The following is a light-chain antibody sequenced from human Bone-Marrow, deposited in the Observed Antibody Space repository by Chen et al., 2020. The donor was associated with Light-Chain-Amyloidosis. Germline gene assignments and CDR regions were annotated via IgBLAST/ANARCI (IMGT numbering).Light chain of an antibody. CDR2: GND. CDR1: SSNIGAGYD. J-gene: IGLJ3*02. CDR3: QSYDATLSGSV. Sequence: QSVLTQPPSVSGAPGQRVTISCTGTSSNIGAGYDVHWYQHLPGTAPKLIIYGNDNRPSGVPDRFSASTSGTAASLAITGLQAEDEADYYCQSYDATLSGSVFGGGTKLTVL. V-gene: IGLV1-40*01.